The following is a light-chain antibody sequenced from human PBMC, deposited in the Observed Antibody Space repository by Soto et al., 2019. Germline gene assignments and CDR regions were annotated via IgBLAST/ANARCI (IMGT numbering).Light chain of an antibody. CDR3: SSYTTSSSYV. J-gene: IGLJ1*01. CDR2: DVT. V-gene: IGLV2-14*01. CDR1: SSDVGGYIY. Sequence: SVLTQPASVSGSPGQSITISCTGTSSDVGGYIYVSWYQQHPGKAPKLMIYDVTSRPSGVSYRFSGSKSGNTASLTISGLQAEDEADYYCSSYTTSSSYVFGTGTKATV.